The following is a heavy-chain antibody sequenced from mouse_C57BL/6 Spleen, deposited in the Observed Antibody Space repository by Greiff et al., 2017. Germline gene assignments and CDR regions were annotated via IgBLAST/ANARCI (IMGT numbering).Heavy chain of an antibody. V-gene: IGHV1-80*01. CDR1: GYAFSSYW. CDR2: IYPGDGDT. D-gene: IGHD2-12*01. J-gene: IGHJ2*01. CDR3: ARPYYRTPGLFDY. Sequence: QVQLQQSGAELVKPGASVKISCKASGYAFSSYWMNWVKQRPGKGLEWIGQIYPGDGDTNYNGKFKGKATLTADKSSSTAYMPLSSLTSEDSAVYFWARPYYRTPGLFDYWGQGTTLTVAS.